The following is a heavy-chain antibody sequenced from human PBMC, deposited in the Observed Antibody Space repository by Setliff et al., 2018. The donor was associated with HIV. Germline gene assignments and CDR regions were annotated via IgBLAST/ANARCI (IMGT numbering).Heavy chain of an antibody. CDR3: ARDPREQWGGDWYFDL. CDR1: GFIFSSYW. D-gene: IGHD3-16*01. Sequence: GGSLRLSCAASGFIFSSYWMYWVRQGPGKGLVWVSRINGDGSTTTYADSVKGRFTISRDNAKNTLYLQMNSLRVDDTAVYYCARDPREQWGGDWYFDLWGRGTLVTVSS. CDR2: INGDGSTT. J-gene: IGHJ2*01. V-gene: IGHV3-74*03.